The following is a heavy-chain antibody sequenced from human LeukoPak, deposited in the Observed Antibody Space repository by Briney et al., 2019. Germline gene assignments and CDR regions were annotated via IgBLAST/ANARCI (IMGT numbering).Heavy chain of an antibody. CDR3: ARDLAWGSGTQTEEYNWLDP. V-gene: IGHV1-18*01. D-gene: IGHD3-10*01. Sequence: GASVKVSCKASGYTFTSYGISWVRQAPGQGLEWMGWLSAYNGNTNYAQKLQGRVTMTTDTSTSTAYMELRSLRSDDTAVYYCARDLAWGSGTQTEEYNWLDPWGQGTLVTVSS. J-gene: IGHJ5*02. CDR1: GYTFTSYG. CDR2: LSAYNGNT.